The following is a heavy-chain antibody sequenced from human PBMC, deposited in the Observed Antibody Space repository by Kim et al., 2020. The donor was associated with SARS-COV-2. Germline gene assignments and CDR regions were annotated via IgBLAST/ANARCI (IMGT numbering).Heavy chain of an antibody. V-gene: IGHV4-39*01. CDR2: IYYSGST. Sequence: SETLSLTCTVSGGSISSSSYYWGWIRQPPGKGLEWIGSIYYSGSTYYNPSLKSRVTISVDTTKNQFSLKLSSVTAADTAVYYCARRGAGKVVCSSTSCFPRSDSCGMDVWGQGTTVTVSS. CDR3: ARRGAGKVVCSSTSCFPRSDSCGMDV. CDR1: GGSISSSSYY. J-gene: IGHJ6*02. D-gene: IGHD2-2*01.